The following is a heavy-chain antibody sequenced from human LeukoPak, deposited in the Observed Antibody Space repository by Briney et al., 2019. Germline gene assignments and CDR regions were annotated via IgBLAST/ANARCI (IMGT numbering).Heavy chain of an antibody. CDR2: IIPIFGTA. D-gene: IGHD2-2*01. V-gene: IGHV1-69*13. J-gene: IGHJ6*04. CDR1: GGTFSSYA. CDR3: ARNAVPDRPFSGMDV. Sequence: SVKVSCKASGGTFSSYAISWVRQAPGQGFEWMGGIIPIFGTANYAQKFQGRVTITADESTSTAYMELSSLRSEDTAVYYCARNAVPDRPFSGMDVWGKGTTVTVSS.